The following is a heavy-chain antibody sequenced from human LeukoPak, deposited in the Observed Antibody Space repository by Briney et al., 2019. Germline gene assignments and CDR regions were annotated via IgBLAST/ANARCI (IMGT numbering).Heavy chain of an antibody. V-gene: IGHV3-33*01. CDR2: IWFDGSEQ. D-gene: IGHD3-16*02. CDR1: GFTFSTYA. CDR3: AREGDYCWGELSP. Sequence: AGGSLRLSCAASGFTFSTYAIHWVRQAPGKGLEWVAVIWFDGSEQYYADSVKGRFIISRDNSKSTSNLQLNSLRAEDTAVYYCAREGDYCWGELSPWGQGTLVTVSS. J-gene: IGHJ1*01.